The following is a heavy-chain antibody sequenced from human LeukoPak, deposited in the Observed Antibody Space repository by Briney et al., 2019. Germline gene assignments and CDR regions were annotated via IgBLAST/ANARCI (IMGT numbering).Heavy chain of an antibody. CDR2: IYYSGST. V-gene: IGHV4-31*03. CDR1: GGSISSGGYY. J-gene: IGHJ6*02. Sequence: SETLSLTCTVSGGSISSGGYYWSWIRQHPGKGLEWIGSIYYSGSTYYNPSLKSRVTISVDKSKNQFSLKLSSVTAADTAVYFCARDRDGMGVWGQGTTVTVS. CDR3: ARDRDGMGV.